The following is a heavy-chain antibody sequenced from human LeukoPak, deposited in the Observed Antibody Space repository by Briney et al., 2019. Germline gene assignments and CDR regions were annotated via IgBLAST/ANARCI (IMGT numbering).Heavy chain of an antibody. V-gene: IGHV1-69*04. Sequence: ASVKVSCKASGGTFSSYAISWVRQAPGQGFEWMGRIIPILGIANYAQKFQGRVTITADKSTSTAYMELSSLRSEDTAVYYCARVGGSYYYGMDVWGQGTTVTVSS. CDR2: IIPILGIA. CDR3: ARVGGSYYYGMDV. D-gene: IGHD1-26*01. J-gene: IGHJ6*02. CDR1: GGTFSSYA.